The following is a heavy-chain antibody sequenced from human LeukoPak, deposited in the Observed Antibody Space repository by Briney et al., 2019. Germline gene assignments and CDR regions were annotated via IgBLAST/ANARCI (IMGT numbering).Heavy chain of an antibody. CDR3: ARVHGGTAMVNWFDP. CDR2: IYYSGST. J-gene: IGHJ5*02. V-gene: IGHV4-39*07. Sequence: SETLSLTCTVSGGSISSSSYYWGWIRQPPGKGLEWIGSIYYSGSTYYNPSLKSRVTISVDTSKNQFSLKLSSVTAADTAVYYCARVHGGTAMVNWFDPWGQGTLVTVSS. D-gene: IGHD5-18*01. CDR1: GGSISSSSYY.